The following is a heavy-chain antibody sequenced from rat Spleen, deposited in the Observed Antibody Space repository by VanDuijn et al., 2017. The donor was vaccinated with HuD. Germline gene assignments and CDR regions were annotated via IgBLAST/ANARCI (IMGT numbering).Heavy chain of an antibody. CDR3: VRSVGYTYSFFDY. D-gene: IGHD1-4*01. Sequence: EVQLQESGPGLVKPSQSLSLTCSVTGYSITSNYWVWIRKFPGNKMEWIGHISYSGSTRYNPSLKSRISITRDTSKNQFFLQLNSVTTEDTATYYCVRSVGYTYSFFDYWGQGVMVTVSS. J-gene: IGHJ2*01. CDR2: ISYSGST. CDR1: GYSITSNY. V-gene: IGHV3-1*01.